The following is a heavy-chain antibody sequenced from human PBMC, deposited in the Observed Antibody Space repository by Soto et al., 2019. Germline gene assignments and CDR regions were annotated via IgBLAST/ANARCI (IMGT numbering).Heavy chain of an antibody. Sequence: EVQLVESGGGLVQPGGSLRLSCAASGFTFRNYWMSWVRQAPGKGLEWVANIQQDGRGKYYVDSVRGRFSISNDSARNALYLQINRRRAEATAVYYCARGVDDYADYRFDYWGQGTLVTVSS. CDR3: ARGVDDYADYRFDY. CDR1: GFTFRNYW. CDR2: IQQDGRGK. V-gene: IGHV3-7*01. J-gene: IGHJ4*02. D-gene: IGHD4-17*01.